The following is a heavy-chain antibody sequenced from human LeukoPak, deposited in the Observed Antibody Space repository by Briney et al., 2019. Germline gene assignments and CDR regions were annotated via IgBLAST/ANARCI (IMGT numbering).Heavy chain of an antibody. J-gene: IGHJ4*02. V-gene: IGHV3-30-3*01. D-gene: IGHD5-12*01. CDR2: ISYDGSNK. CDR3: ARDETPTNGYDSYDF. CDR1: GFTFSGYP. Sequence: GGSLRLSCAASGFTFSGYPIHWARQAPGKGLEWVAVISYDGSNKYYADSVKGRFTISRDNSKNTLYLQMNSLRAEDTAVYYCARDETPTNGYDSYDFWGQGTLVTVSS.